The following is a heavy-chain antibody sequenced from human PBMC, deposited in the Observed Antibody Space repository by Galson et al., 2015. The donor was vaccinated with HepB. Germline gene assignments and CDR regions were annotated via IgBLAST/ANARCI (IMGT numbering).Heavy chain of an antibody. CDR3: ARDLGDGRYTLTFFDY. CDR2: ISAYNGNI. J-gene: IGHJ4*02. Sequence: SVKVSCKASGYTFTDFGITWLRQAPGQGPEWMGWISAYNGNINYAQKFQGRVTMTTDTSTNTAYMELRSLRSDDTAVYYCARDLGDGRYTLTFFDYCGQGTLVTASS. CDR1: GYTFTDFG. D-gene: IGHD3-10*01. V-gene: IGHV1-18*01.